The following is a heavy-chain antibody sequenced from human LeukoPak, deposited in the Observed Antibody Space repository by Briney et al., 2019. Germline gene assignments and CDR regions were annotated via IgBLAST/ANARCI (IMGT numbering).Heavy chain of an antibody. CDR2: ISWNSGSI. CDR1: GFTFDDYA. Sequence: GGSLRLSCAASGFTFDDYAMHWVRQAPGKGLEWVSGISWNSGSIGYADSVKGRFTISRDNAKNSLYLQMNSLRAEDTALYYCAKDFRAVAATSHFDYWGQGTLVTVSS. J-gene: IGHJ4*02. V-gene: IGHV3-9*01. D-gene: IGHD2-15*01. CDR3: AKDFRAVAATSHFDY.